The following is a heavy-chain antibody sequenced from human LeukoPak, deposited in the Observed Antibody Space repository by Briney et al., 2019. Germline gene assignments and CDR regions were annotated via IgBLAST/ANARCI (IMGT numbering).Heavy chain of an antibody. V-gene: IGHV4-34*01. CDR2: INHSGST. D-gene: IGHD1-26*01. CDR3: ARRPSVNRYSGSYYGCVDY. J-gene: IGHJ4*02. CDR1: GGSFSGYY. Sequence: SETLSLTCAVYGGSFSGYYWSWIRQPPGKGLEWIGEINHSGSTNYNPSLKSRVTISVDTSKNQFSLKLSSVTAADTAVYYCARRPSVNRYSGSYYGCVDYWGQGTLVTVSS.